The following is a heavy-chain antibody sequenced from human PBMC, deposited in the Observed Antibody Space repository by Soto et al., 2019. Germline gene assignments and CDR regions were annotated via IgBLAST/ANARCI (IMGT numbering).Heavy chain of an antibody. J-gene: IGHJ5*02. CDR3: AKTALGWLDP. CDR2: IFYSGRSGST. Sequence: SETLSLTCSVSGGSINSYYWSWIRQPPGKGLEWIGYIFYSGRSGSTNYNPSLKSRVTISADTSKNQFSLKVSSVTAADTAVYYCAKTALGWLDPWGQGTLVTVSS. D-gene: IGHD2-21*02. V-gene: IGHV4-59*01. CDR1: GGSINSYY.